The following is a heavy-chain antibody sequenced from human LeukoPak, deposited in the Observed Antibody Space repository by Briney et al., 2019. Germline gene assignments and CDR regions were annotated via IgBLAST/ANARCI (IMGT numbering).Heavy chain of an antibody. D-gene: IGHD1-26*01. V-gene: IGHV3-30*02. Sequence: PGGSLKLSCAASGFTFSSYGMHWVRQAPGKGLEWVGFIRYDGSDKYYADSVKGRFTISRDNPKNTLYLQVNSLRAEDTAVYYCAKDSWEVGATSEIDYWGQRTLVTVSS. J-gene: IGHJ4*02. CDR2: IRYDGSDK. CDR3: AKDSWEVGATSEIDY. CDR1: GFTFSSYG.